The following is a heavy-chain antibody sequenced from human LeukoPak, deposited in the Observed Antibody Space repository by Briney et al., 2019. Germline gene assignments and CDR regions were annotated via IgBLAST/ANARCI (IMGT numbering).Heavy chain of an antibody. CDR2: ISSSSSYR. V-gene: IGHV3-21*01. D-gene: IGHD3-3*01. Sequence: GGSLRLSCAASGFTFSSYSRNWVRQAPGKGLEWVSSISSSSSYRYYADSVKGRFTISRDNAKNSLYLQMNSLRAEDTAVYYCARDALWSGYYYYYYYYYMDVWGKGTTVTVSS. CDR3: ARDALWSGYYYYYYYYYMDV. J-gene: IGHJ6*03. CDR1: GFTFSSYS.